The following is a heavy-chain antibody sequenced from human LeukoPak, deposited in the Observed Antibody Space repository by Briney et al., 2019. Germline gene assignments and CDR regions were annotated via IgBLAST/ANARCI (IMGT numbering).Heavy chain of an antibody. CDR2: VSSSGTT. D-gene: IGHD2-8*01. Sequence: PSETPSLTATVSGGSISRDGHYWSWIRQYPGKGLESIGSVSSSGTTTYNPSLKSRVTISLDTSQNQFSLNLRSLTAADTAVYYCAREMVRDAFDIWGQGTMVTVSS. CDR1: GGSISRDGHY. J-gene: IGHJ3*02. CDR3: AREMVRDAFDI. V-gene: IGHV4-31*03.